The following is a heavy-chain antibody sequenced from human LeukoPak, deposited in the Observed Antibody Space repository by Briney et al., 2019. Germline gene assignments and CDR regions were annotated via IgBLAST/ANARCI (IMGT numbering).Heavy chain of an antibody. V-gene: IGHV1-2*02. CDR3: ARVKKRGYSGYDPLLDY. D-gene: IGHD5-12*01. CDR2: INPNSGGT. CDR1: GYTFTGYY. J-gene: IGHJ4*02. Sequence: ASVRVSCKASGYTFTGYYMHWVRQAPGQGLEWMGWINPNSGGTNYAQKFQGRVTMTRDTSISTAYMELSRLRSDDTAVYYCARVKKRGYSGYDPLLDYWGQGTLVTVSS.